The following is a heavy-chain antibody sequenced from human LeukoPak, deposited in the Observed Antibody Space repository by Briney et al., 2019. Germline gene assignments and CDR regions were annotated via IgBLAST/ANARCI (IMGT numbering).Heavy chain of an antibody. CDR1: GFSFSSYA. D-gene: IGHD4-17*01. Sequence: GGSLRLSCGASGFSFSSYAISWVRQAPGKGLEWVSGISGSGDSTYYADSVEGRFTISRDNSKNTLYLQMNNLRAEDTALYYCAKARNVTTVTPVDYWGQGTLVTVSS. J-gene: IGHJ4*02. CDR2: ISGSGDST. CDR3: AKARNVTTVTPVDY. V-gene: IGHV3-23*01.